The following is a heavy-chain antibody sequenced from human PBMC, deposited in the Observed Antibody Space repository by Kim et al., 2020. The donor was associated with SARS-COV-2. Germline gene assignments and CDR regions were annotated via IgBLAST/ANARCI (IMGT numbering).Heavy chain of an antibody. J-gene: IGHJ6*02. D-gene: IGHD3-10*01. CDR3: ARDQRFGGYGMDV. V-gene: IGHV3-48*03. Sequence: YAESIKGGFAISSDKAKTSLFLEMNSLRAEDTAVYYCARDQRFGGYGMDVWGQGTTVTVSS.